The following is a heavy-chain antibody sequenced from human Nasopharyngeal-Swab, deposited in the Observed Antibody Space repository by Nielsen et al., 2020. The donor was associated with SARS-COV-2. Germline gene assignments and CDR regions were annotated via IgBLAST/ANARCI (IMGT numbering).Heavy chain of an antibody. D-gene: IGHD5-24*01. V-gene: IGHV3-53*01. CDR2: LYSGGQT. CDR3: ARDLMATVGYYYYGLDV. Sequence: GGQAAGERLEWVSMLYSGGQTYYGDSVKGRFTISRDNSKNTLYLQMNSLRVEDTAVYYCARDLMATVGYYYYGLDVWGQGTTVTVSS. J-gene: IGHJ6*02.